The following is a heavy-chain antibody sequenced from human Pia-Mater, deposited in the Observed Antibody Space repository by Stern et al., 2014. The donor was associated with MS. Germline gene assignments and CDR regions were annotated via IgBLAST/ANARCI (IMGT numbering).Heavy chain of an antibody. J-gene: IGHJ4*02. Sequence: VHLVESGGGLVKPGGSLRLSCAASGFSFSDYYMSWIRQAPGKGLEWVSSIGTRGTTIDYTDSVEGRFTISRDNAKNSLYLQMNSLRAEDTAVYYCARGGKSTFSYWGQGTLVTVSS. V-gene: IGHV3-11*01. D-gene: IGHD2-2*01. CDR2: IGTRGTTI. CDR1: GFSFSDYY. CDR3: ARGGKSTFSY.